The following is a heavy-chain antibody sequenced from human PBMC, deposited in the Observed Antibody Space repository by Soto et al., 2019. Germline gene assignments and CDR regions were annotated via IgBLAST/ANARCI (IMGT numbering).Heavy chain of an antibody. CDR2: IYYSGSA. CDR3: ARRYSSSFDF. V-gene: IGHV4-31*03. CDR1: GGSISSGGYY. D-gene: IGHD6-13*01. J-gene: IGHJ4*02. Sequence: PSETLSLTCTVSGGSISSGGYYWSWIRQHPGKGLEWIGYIYYSGSAYYNPSLKSRVTISVDTSKNQFSLRLSSVTAADTAVYYCARRYSSSFDFWGQGTLVTVSS.